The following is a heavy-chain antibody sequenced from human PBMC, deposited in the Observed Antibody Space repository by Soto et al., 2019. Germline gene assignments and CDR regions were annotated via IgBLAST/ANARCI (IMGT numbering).Heavy chain of an antibody. J-gene: IGHJ4*02. V-gene: IGHV4-59*08. CDR1: GGSIRSYY. CDR3: ARGPSGDKVHY. Sequence: PSETLSLTCTVAGGSIRSYYWSWIRHPPGNGLYCIGYIYYSVITSXXPSLKSRXXISVDTSKHHXSLKLXSMTAAYTALYFCARGPSGDKVHYWGQGMLVTVSS. D-gene: IGHD7-27*01. CDR2: IYYSVIT.